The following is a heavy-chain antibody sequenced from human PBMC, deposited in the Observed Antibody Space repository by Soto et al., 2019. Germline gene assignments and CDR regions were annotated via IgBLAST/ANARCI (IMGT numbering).Heavy chain of an antibody. V-gene: IGHV4-34*01. J-gene: IGHJ4*02. CDR1: GGSFSGYY. CDR2: INHSGST. D-gene: IGHD3-10*01. CDR3: ARYGSGSTNH. Sequence: PSETLSLTCAVYGGSFSGYYWSWIRQPPGKGLEWIGEINHSGSTNYNPSLKSRVTISVDTSKNQFSLKLSSVTAADTAVYYCARYGSGSTNHRAQRTLVTVSS.